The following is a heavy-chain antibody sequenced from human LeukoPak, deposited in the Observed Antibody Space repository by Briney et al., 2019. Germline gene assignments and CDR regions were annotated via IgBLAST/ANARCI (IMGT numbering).Heavy chain of an antibody. J-gene: IGHJ5*02. CDR1: GFTFSTYR. Sequence: GGSLRLSCAASGFTFSTYRMSWVRQAPGKGLEWVANIKQDGSEKHYVDSVKGRFTISRDNAKNSLYLQMSSLRAEDTAVYYCAKGHVYGDYVGWFDPWGQGTLVTVSS. V-gene: IGHV3-7*01. CDR3: AKGHVYGDYVGWFDP. CDR2: IKQDGSEK. D-gene: IGHD4-17*01.